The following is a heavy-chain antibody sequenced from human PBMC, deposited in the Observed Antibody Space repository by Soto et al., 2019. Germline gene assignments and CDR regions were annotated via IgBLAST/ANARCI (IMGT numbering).Heavy chain of an antibody. CDR2: ISSSGSTI. D-gene: IGHD3-22*01. CDR1: GFTFSSYE. Sequence: PGGSLRLSCAASGFTFSSYEMNWVRQAPGKGLEWVSYISSSGSTIYYADSVKGRFTISRDNAKNSLYLQMNSLRAEDTAVYYCARGFNTYYYDSSGYYFDYWGQGTLVTVSS. V-gene: IGHV3-48*03. J-gene: IGHJ4*02. CDR3: ARGFNTYYYDSSGYYFDY.